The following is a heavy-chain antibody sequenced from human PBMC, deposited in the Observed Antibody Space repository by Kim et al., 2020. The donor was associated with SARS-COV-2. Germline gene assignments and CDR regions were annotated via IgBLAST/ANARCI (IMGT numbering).Heavy chain of an antibody. D-gene: IGHD3-22*01. J-gene: IGHJ4*02. CDR1: GGSISSYY. CDR2: IYYSGST. Sequence: SETLSLTCTVSGGSISSYYWSWIRQPPGKGLEWIGYIYYSGSTNYNSSLKSRVTISVDTSKNQFSLKLSSVTAADTAVYYCARGDSSGYYPGYYFDYWGQGTLVTVSS. V-gene: IGHV4-59*01. CDR3: ARGDSSGYYPGYYFDY.